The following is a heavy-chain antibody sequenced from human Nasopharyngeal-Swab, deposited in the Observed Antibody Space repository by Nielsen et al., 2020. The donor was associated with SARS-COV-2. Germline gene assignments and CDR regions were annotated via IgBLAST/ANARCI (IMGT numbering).Heavy chain of an antibody. Sequence: ASVKVSCKASGYIFTHYAMNWVRQAPGQGLEWLGWINTNTGNPTYAQGFTGRFVFSLDTTVSTAYLQISSLKAEDTAVYYCARDYAIGWSHFDHWGQGSLVTVSS. CDR2: INTNTGNP. J-gene: IGHJ4*02. D-gene: IGHD6-19*01. CDR1: GYIFTHYA. CDR3: ARDYAIGWSHFDH. V-gene: IGHV7-4-1*02.